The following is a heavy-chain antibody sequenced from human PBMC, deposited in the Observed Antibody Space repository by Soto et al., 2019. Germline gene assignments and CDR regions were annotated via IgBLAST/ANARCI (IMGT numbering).Heavy chain of an antibody. CDR1: GYTFTSYG. D-gene: IGHD5-12*01. CDR3: ARDPAYVDIVATPNYYYYYGMDV. J-gene: IGHJ6*02. CDR2: ISAYNGNT. Sequence: KFSCKASGYTFTSYGISWVRQAPGQGLEWMGWISAYNGNTNYAQKLQGRVTMTTDTSTSTAYMELRSLRSDDTAVYYCARDPAYVDIVATPNYYYYYGMDVWGQGTTVTVSS. V-gene: IGHV1-18*01.